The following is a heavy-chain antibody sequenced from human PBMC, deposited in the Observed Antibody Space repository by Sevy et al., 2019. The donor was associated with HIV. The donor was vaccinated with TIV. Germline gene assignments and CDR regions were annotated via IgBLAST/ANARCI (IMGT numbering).Heavy chain of an antibody. CDR3: AGDLREDYGDYGPYYFDY. Sequence: GGSLRLSCAASGFTFSDYYMSWIRQAPGKGLEWVSYISSSSSYTNYADSVKGRFTISRDNAKNSLYLQMNSLRAEDTAVYYCAGDLREDYGDYGPYYFDYWGQGTLVTVSS. V-gene: IGHV3-11*06. J-gene: IGHJ4*02. CDR1: GFTFSDYY. CDR2: ISSSSSYT. D-gene: IGHD4-17*01.